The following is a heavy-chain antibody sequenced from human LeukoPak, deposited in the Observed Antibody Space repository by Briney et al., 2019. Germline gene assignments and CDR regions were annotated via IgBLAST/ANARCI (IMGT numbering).Heavy chain of an antibody. CDR2: ISYDGSNK. CDR1: GFTFSSYG. D-gene: IGHD3-22*01. J-gene: IGHJ3*02. V-gene: IGHV3-30*03. CDR3: ARDEGPYDSSSYYDAFDI. Sequence: GGSLRLSCAASGFTFSSYGMHWVRQAPGKGLEWVAVISYDGSNKYYADSVKGRFTISRDNAKNSLYLQMNSLRVEDTAVYYCARDEGPYDSSSYYDAFDIWGQGTMVTVSS.